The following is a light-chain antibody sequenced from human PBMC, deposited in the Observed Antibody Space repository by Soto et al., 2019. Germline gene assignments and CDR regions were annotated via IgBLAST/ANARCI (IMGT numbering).Light chain of an antibody. Sequence: QSALTQPASVSGSPGQSITISCTGTSSDVGSYNLVSWYQQHPGKAPKLMIYEGSKRPSGVSNRFSGSKSGNTASLTISGLQAEDEAEYYCCSFAGLNTLLFGGGTKLTVL. J-gene: IGLJ2*01. CDR3: CSFAGLNTLL. CDR2: EGS. V-gene: IGLV2-23*01. CDR1: SSDVGSYNL.